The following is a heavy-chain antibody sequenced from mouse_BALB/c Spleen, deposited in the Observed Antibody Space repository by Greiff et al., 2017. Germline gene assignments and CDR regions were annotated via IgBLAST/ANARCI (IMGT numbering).Heavy chain of an antibody. V-gene: IGHV1-15*01. CDR3: TSQGRPVYYAMDY. J-gene: IGHJ4*01. CDR2: IDPETGGT. D-gene: IGHD3-2*02. CDR1: GYTFTDYE. Sequence: QVHVKQSGAELVRPGASVTLSCKASGYTFTDYEMHWVKQTPVHGLEWIGAIDPETGGTAYNQKFKGKATLTADKSSSTAYMELRSLTSEDSAVYYCTSQGRPVYYAMDYWGQGTSVTVSS.